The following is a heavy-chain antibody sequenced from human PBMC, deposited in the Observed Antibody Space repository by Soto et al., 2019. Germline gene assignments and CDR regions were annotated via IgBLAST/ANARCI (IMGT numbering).Heavy chain of an antibody. CDR1: GYSFTSYW. J-gene: IGHJ6*02. V-gene: IGHV5-10-1*01. CDR2: IDPSDSYT. Sequence: PGESLKISCKGSGYSFTSYWISWVRQMPGKGLEWMGRIDPSDSYTNYSPSFQGHVTISADKSISTAYLQWSSLKASDTAMYYCARQLRGSYSSGWYPPPGMEVWGQGTTVTVAS. D-gene: IGHD6-19*01. CDR3: ARQLRGSYSSGWYPPPGMEV.